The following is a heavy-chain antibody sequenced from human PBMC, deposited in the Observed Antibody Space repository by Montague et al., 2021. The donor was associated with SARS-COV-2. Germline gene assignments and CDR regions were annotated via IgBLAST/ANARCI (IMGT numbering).Heavy chain of an antibody. V-gene: IGHV4-39*01. CDR1: GGSISSSGYY. D-gene: IGHD3-22*01. CDR2: IYYSGST. Sequence: SETLSLTCTVSGGSISSSGYYWGWTRQPPGKGLEWIGSIYYSGSTYYNPSLKSRVTISVGTSKNQFSLKLSSVTAADTAVYYCARFPTSYYYDSKAAPATPDAFDIWGQGTMVTVSS. J-gene: IGHJ3*02. CDR3: ARFPTSYYYDSKAAPATPDAFDI.